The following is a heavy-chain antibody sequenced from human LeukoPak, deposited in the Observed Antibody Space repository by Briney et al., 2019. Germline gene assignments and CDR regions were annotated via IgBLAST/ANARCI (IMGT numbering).Heavy chain of an antibody. Sequence: GGSLRLSCAASGFTVSSNYMSWVRQAPGKGLEWVSVIYSGGSTYYADSVKGRFTISRGNSKNTLYLQMNSLRAEDTAVYYCARDSSSSWEIYYFDYWGQGTLVTVSS. V-gene: IGHV3-53*01. CDR1: GFTVSSNY. CDR3: ARDSSSSWEIYYFDY. D-gene: IGHD6-13*01. CDR2: IYSGGST. J-gene: IGHJ4*02.